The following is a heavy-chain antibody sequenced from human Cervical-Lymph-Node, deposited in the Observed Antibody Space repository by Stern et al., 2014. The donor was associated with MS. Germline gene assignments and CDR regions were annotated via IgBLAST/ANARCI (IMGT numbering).Heavy chain of an antibody. V-gene: IGHV1-69*06. D-gene: IGHD4-11*01. J-gene: IGHJ3*01. Sequence: VQLVESGAEVKKPGSSVKVSCKASGGTFSTFSINWVRQVPGQSLEWMGGIIPIFDTPNFAQKVQGRFTITADSSTSTVYMALNSLRFDDTAVYYCVLPSTVTTAAFDVWGRGTMVTVSS. CDR3: VLPSTVTTAAFDV. CDR2: IIPIFDTP. CDR1: GGTFSTFS.